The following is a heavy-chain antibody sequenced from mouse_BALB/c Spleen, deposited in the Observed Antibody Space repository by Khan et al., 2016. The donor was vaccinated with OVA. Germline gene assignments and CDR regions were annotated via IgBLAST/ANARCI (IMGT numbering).Heavy chain of an antibody. V-gene: IGHV2-4-1*01. J-gene: IGHJ3*01. CDR2: IWSDGSK. CDR1: GFSLITYG. CDR3: ARNSYRYDFTF. D-gene: IGHD2-12*01. Sequence: QVRLQQSGPGLVQPSQSLSITCTVSGFSLITYGVHWVRQSPGKGLEWLGVIWSDGSKDYNAAFISRLIITKDNSKSQVFFKMNSLQADDTAIYYCARNSYRYDFTFWGRGTLVTVSA.